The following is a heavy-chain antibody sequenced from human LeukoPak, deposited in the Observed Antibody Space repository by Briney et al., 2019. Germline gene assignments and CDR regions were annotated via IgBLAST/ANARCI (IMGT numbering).Heavy chain of an antibody. CDR3: ARYTSGTHSLDY. D-gene: IGHD6-19*01. CDR1: GGSISSSNYW. Sequence: SETLSLTCTVSGGSISSSNYWWGWIRQPPGKGLVWIGIIYYSGSTYYNPSLKSRVTISVDTSKNQFSLKLSSVTAADTAVFYCARYTSGTHSLDYWGQGTLVTVSS. V-gene: IGHV4-39*01. CDR2: IYYSGST. J-gene: IGHJ4*02.